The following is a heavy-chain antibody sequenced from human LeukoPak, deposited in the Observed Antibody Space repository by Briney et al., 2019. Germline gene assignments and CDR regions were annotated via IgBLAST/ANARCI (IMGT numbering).Heavy chain of an antibody. CDR3: ARDPREWAEYYIDS. Sequence: GGSLRLSCAASGFTFSNAWMSWVRQAPGKGLECISGFSGSGGSTYYADSVKGRFTISRDNSKNTLYLQMNSLRAEDTAVYYCARDPREWAEYYIDSWGQGTRVTVSS. CDR1: GFTFSNAW. D-gene: IGHD1-26*01. CDR2: FSGSGGST. J-gene: IGHJ4*02. V-gene: IGHV3-23*01.